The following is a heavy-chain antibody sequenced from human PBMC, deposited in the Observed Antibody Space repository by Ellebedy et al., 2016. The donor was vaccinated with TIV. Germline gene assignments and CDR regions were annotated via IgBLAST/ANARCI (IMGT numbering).Heavy chain of an antibody. CDR1: GASISTGDYF. CDR2: IYYSGST. D-gene: IGHD3-16*02. V-gene: IGHV4-30-4*01. J-gene: IGHJ4*02. Sequence: MPSETLSLTCTVFGASISTGDYFWSWIRQPPGKGLEWIGYIYYSGSTSYSPSLKSRVTISVDTSNNQFSLKLTSVTAADTAVYYCARGPNYVWGSYQYFDYWGQGTLVTVSS. CDR3: ARGPNYVWGSYQYFDY.